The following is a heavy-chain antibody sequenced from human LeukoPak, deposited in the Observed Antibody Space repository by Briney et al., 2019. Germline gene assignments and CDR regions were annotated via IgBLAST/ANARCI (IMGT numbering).Heavy chain of an antibody. CDR3: ARQVLSYCSGGSCYGGNVDY. V-gene: IGHV4-39*01. D-gene: IGHD2-15*01. CDR2: RYYWGST. CDR1: GVSISSSSYF. J-gene: IGHJ4*02. Sequence: NPSETLSLTCTVSGVSISSSSYFWGWIRQPPGKGLVWFGSRYYWGSTYYNPSLKSRVTISVDTSKNQSSLKLSSMTAADTAVYYCARQVLSYCSGGSCYGGNVDYWGQGTLVTVSS.